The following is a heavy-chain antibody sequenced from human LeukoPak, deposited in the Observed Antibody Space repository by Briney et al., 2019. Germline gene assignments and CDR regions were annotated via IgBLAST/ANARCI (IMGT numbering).Heavy chain of an antibody. J-gene: IGHJ4*02. Sequence: GRSLRLSCAASGFTFSTFGMNWVRQAAGKGLEWVALVSPDGSHVNYADSVKGRFAISRDNAKNSLLLQMNSLRAEDTAVYYCARASSSWYYFDHWGQGTLVTVSS. CDR1: GFTFSTFG. CDR2: VSPDGSHV. CDR3: ARASSSWYYFDH. D-gene: IGHD6-13*01. V-gene: IGHV3-30*03.